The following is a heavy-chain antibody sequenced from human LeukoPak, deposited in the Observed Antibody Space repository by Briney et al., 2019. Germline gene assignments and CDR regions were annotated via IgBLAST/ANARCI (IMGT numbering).Heavy chain of an antibody. D-gene: IGHD3-10*01. J-gene: IGHJ3*02. Sequence: GGSLRLSCAASGFTFSSYSMNWVRQAPGKGLEWVSSISSSSSYIYYADSVKGRFTVSRDNSKNTLYLQMNSLRAEDTAVYYCAKWSDSMVRGVIWVAFDIWGQGTMVTVSS. CDR3: AKWSDSMVRGVIWVAFDI. CDR2: ISSSSSYI. V-gene: IGHV3-21*04. CDR1: GFTFSSYS.